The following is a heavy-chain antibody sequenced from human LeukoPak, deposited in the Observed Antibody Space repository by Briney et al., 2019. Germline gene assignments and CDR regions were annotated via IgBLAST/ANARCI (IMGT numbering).Heavy chain of an antibody. CDR2: IKSKTDGGTT. CDR1: GFTFSNAW. Sequence: GGSLRLSCAASGFTFSNAWMSWVRQAPGKGLEWVGRIKSKTDGGTTDYAAPVKGRFTISRDDSKNTLYLQMNSLKTEDTAVYYCTTDYGDYPDDFDYWGQGTLVTVSS. D-gene: IGHD4-17*01. V-gene: IGHV3-15*01. CDR3: TTDYGDYPDDFDY. J-gene: IGHJ4*02.